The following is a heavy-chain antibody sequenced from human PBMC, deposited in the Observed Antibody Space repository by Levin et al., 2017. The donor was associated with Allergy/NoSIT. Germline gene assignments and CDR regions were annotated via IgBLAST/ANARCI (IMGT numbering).Heavy chain of an antibody. CDR1: GFTFSSYG. CDR2: IWYDGSNK. J-gene: IGHJ4*02. CDR3: ARGILEYSYGWGGIDY. D-gene: IGHD5-18*01. Sequence: GGSLRLSCAASGFTFSSYGMHWVRQAPGKGLEWVAVIWYDGSNKYYADSVKGRFTISRDNSKNTLYLQMNSLRAEDTAVYYCARGILEYSYGWGGIDYWGQGTLVTVSS. V-gene: IGHV3-33*01.